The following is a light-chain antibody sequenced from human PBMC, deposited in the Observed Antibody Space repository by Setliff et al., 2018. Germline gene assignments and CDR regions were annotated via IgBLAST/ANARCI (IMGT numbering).Light chain of an antibody. Sequence: QSALTQPASVSGSPGQSSTISCTGTSSDVGDYKYVSWYQQLPGKAPKLIIFEVSNRPSGIPNRLSGSKSGNTASLSISGLQAEDEADYYCSSYKSLSTRVFGTGTKVTVL. CDR3: SSYKSLSTRV. V-gene: IGLV2-14*01. J-gene: IGLJ1*01. CDR1: SSDVGDYKY. CDR2: EVS.